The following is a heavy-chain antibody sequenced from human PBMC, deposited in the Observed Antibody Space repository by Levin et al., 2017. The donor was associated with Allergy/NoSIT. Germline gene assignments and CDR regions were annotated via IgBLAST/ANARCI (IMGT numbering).Heavy chain of an antibody. CDR1: GGSISSYY. CDR2: IYYSGST. V-gene: IGHV4-59*01. CDR3: AREERYSSGWYNFDY. Sequence: ESLKISCTVSGGSISSYYWSWIRQPPGKGLEWIGYIYYSGSTNYNPSLKSRVTISVDTSKNQFSLKLSSVTAADTAVYYCAREERYSSGWYNFDYWGQGTLVTVSS. J-gene: IGHJ4*02. D-gene: IGHD6-19*01.